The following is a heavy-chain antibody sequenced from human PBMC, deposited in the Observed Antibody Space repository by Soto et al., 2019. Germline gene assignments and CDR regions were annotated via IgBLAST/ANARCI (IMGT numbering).Heavy chain of an antibody. CDR1: GFRFSDYS. Sequence: VESGGGLVYPWGSLRLSCVASGFRFSDYSMNWVRQAPGKGLQWISYISSNSDTTYYADSVKGRFTVSRDNAKNALFLQMNSLRDDDTATYYCARLPKGSLVTAWGQGARVTVSS. CDR3: ARLPKGSLVTA. CDR2: ISSNSDTT. D-gene: IGHD2-21*02. J-gene: IGHJ4*02. V-gene: IGHV3-48*02.